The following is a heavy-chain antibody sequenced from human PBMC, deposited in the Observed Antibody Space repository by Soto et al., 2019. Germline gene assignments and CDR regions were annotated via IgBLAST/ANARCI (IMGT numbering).Heavy chain of an antibody. CDR2: IYSGGSI. D-gene: IGHD6-13*01. V-gene: IGHV3-66*01. J-gene: IGHJ3*02. CDR3: ARDRRVAAAGRFSAFDI. Sequence: GSLRLSCAASGFTVSSNYMSWVRQAPGKGLEWVSVIYSGGSIYYADSVKGGFTISRDNSKNTLYLQMNSLRAEDTAVYYCARDRRVAAAGRFSAFDIWGQGTMVTVSS. CDR1: GFTVSSNY.